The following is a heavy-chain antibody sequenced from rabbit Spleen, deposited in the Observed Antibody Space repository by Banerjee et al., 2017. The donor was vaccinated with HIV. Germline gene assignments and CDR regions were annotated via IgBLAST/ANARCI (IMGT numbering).Heavy chain of an antibody. CDR3: ARDLDGVIGWNFGW. V-gene: IGHV1S40*01. J-gene: IGHJ4*01. CDR1: GFSFSAGYY. Sequence: QSLEESGGDLVKPGASLTLTCTASGFSFSAGYYMCWVRQAPGKGLEWIACIDTGSSGFTYFASWAKGRFTISKTSSTTVTLQMTSLTVADTATYFCARDLDGVIGWNFGWWGPGTLVTVS. CDR2: IDTGSSGFT. D-gene: IGHD4-1*01.